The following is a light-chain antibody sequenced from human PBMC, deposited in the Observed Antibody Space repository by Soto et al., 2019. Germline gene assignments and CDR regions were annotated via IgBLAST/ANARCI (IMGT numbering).Light chain of an antibody. V-gene: IGKV1-5*01. Sequence: IQMTPSPSTLSASLGDRVTITCRASQSISTWLAWYQQKPGKAPKFLIYNASSLESGVPSRFSGSGSGTEFTLTISSLQPDDFATYYCQQYNTYWTFGQGTKVDI. CDR3: QQYNTYWT. J-gene: IGKJ1*01. CDR1: QSISTW. CDR2: NAS.